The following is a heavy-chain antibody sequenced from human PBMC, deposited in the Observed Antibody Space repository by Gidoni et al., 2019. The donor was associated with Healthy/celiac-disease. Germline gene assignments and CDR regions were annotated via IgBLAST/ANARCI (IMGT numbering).Heavy chain of an antibody. CDR2: IKQDGSEK. CDR1: GFTFSSYW. V-gene: IGHV3-7*01. D-gene: IGHD3-10*01. J-gene: IGHJ4*02. CDR3: ARDDYYGSGSYYNPPGGY. Sequence: EVQLVESGGGLVQPGGSLRLSCAASGFTFSSYWMSWVRQAPGKGLEWVANIKQDGSEKYYVDSVKGRFTISRDNAKNSLYLQMNSLRAEDTAVYYCARDDYYGSGSYYNPPGGYWGQGTLVTVSS.